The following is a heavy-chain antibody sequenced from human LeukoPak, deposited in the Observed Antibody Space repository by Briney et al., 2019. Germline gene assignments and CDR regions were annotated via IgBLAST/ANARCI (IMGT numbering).Heavy chain of an antibody. J-gene: IGHJ4*02. Sequence: GGSLRLSCAVAGITLSIYGMSWVRQAPGKGLEWIAGISGSGGRTSYADSVRGRFTISRDNPKNTLYLQMNSLRAEDTAVYFCAKRGVVIRVILVGFHKEAYYFDSWGQGVLVTVSS. CDR2: ISGSGGRT. D-gene: IGHD3-10*01. CDR3: AKRGVVIRVILVGFHKEAYYFDS. V-gene: IGHV3-23*01. CDR1: GITLSIYG.